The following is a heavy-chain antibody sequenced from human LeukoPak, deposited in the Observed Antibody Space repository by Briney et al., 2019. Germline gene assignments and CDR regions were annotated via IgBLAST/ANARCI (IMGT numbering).Heavy chain of an antibody. CDR2: INPSGGST. J-gene: IGHJ4*02. V-gene: IGHV1-46*01. CDR3: ARREQDGPLGY. Sequence: GASVKVSCKASGYTFTSYYMHWVRQAPGQGLEWMGIINPSGGSTSYAQKFQGRVTMTRDTSTSTVYMELSSLRSEDTVVYYCARREQDGPLGYWGQGTLVTVSS. CDR1: GYTFTSYY. D-gene: IGHD5-24*01.